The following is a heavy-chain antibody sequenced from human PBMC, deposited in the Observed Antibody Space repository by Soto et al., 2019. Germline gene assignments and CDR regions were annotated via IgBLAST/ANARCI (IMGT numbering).Heavy chain of an antibody. V-gene: IGHV4-34*01. Sequence: SETLSRTCAVYGGSFSGYYWSCIRQPPGKGLEWIGQINHSGSTNYNPSLKSRVTISVDTSKNQFSRKLSSVTAADPAVYYCARGLYHYDSSGSFDYWGPGTLDNASS. J-gene: IGHJ4*02. CDR1: GGSFSGYY. CDR2: INHSGST. D-gene: IGHD3-22*01. CDR3: ARGLYHYDSSGSFDY.